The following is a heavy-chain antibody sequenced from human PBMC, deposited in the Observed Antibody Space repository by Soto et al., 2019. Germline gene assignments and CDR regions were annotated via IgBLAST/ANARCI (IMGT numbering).Heavy chain of an antibody. CDR3: ARDRSPYDFWSGYVYYYYGMDV. CDR1: GFTFSSYA. V-gene: IGHV3-30-3*01. J-gene: IGHJ6*02. Sequence: PGGSLRFSCAASGFTFSSYAMHWVRQAPGKGLEWVAVISYDGSNKYYADSVKGRFTISRDNSKNTLYLQMNSLRAEDTAVYYCARDRSPYDFWSGYVYYYYGMDVWGQGTTVTVSS. D-gene: IGHD3-3*01. CDR2: ISYDGSNK.